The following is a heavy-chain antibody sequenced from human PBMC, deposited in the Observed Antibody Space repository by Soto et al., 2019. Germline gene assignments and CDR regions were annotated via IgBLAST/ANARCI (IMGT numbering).Heavy chain of an antibody. CDR3: ARGAYYYDSSGLSY. V-gene: IGHV3-48*01. D-gene: IGHD3-22*01. CDR1: GFTFSSYS. CDR2: ISSSSSTI. J-gene: IGHJ4*02. Sequence: EVQLVESGGGLVQPGGSLRLSCAASGFTFSSYSMNWVRQAPGKGLKWVSYISSSSSTIYYADSVKGRFTISRDNAKNSLYLQMNSLRAEDTAVYYCARGAYYYDSSGLSYWGQGTLVTVSS.